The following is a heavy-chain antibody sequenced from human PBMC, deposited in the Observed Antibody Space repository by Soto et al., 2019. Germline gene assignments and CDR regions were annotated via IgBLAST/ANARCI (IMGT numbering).Heavy chain of an antibody. CDR3: ASGENYDYVWGSYRYLDY. V-gene: IGHV1-69*06. D-gene: IGHD3-16*02. CDR1: GGTFSSYA. CDR2: IIPIFGTA. J-gene: IGHJ4*02. Sequence: SVKVSCKASGGTFSSYAISWVRQAPGQGLEWMGGIIPIFGTASYAQKFQGRVTITADKSTSTAYMELSSLRSEDTAVYYCASGENYDYVWGSYRYLDYWGQGTLVTVSS.